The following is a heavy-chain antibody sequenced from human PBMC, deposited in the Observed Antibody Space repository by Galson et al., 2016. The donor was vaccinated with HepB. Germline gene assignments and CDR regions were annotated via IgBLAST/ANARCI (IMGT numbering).Heavy chain of an antibody. CDR3: AREWEIVVAGANRYNWFDP. Sequence: TLSLTCTVSGASIRGDNYWWSWIRQPAGKGLEWIGRIYASGSTNYNPSLKGRFAMSLDTSKSQFSLRLTSVTAADTARYYCAREWEIVVAGANRYNWFDPWGQGTLVTVSS. CDR1: GASIRGDNYW. V-gene: IGHV4-61*02. J-gene: IGHJ5*02. D-gene: IGHD2-15*01. CDR2: IYASGST.